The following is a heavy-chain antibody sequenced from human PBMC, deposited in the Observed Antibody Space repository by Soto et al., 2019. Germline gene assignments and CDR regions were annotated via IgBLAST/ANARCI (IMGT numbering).Heavy chain of an antibody. V-gene: IGHV3-30*18. D-gene: IGHD3-22*01. J-gene: IGHJ4*02. CDR1: GFTFSSFG. Sequence: QVQLVESGGGVVQPGRSLRLSCGASGFTFSSFGMHWVRQAPGKGLEWVAVISYDGSNKYYADSVKGRFTISRDNSKNTLYLQMNSLRAEDTAVYYCAKIFPYYYDSSGYILPFDYWGQGTLVTVSS. CDR3: AKIFPYYYDSSGYILPFDY. CDR2: ISYDGSNK.